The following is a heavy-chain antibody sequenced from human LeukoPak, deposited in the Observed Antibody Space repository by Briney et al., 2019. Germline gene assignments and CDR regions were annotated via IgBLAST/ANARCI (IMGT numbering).Heavy chain of an antibody. Sequence: GASVNVSCMASGYTFTSYAMHWVRQAPGQRLEWMGWINAGNGNTKYSQKFQGRVTITRDTSASTAYMELSSLRSEDTAVYYCARGASSSGAFDIWGQGTMVTVSS. V-gene: IGHV1-3*01. CDR3: ARGASSSGAFDI. D-gene: IGHD3-22*01. J-gene: IGHJ3*02. CDR2: INAGNGNT. CDR1: GYTFTSYA.